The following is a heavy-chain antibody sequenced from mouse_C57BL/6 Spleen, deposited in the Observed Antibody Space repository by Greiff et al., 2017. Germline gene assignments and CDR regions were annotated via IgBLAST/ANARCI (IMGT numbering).Heavy chain of an antibody. D-gene: IGHD4-1*01. CDR1: GYAFSSYW. Sequence: QVQLQQSGAELVRPGASVKISCKASGYAFSSYWMNWVKQRPGKGLEWIGQIDPGDGDTNYNGKFKGKDTLTADKSSSTAYRQISDVTSEDSAVYFCANGLGRYFDYWGQGTTLTVSA. CDR3: ANGLGRYFDY. CDR2: IDPGDGDT. J-gene: IGHJ2*01. V-gene: IGHV1-80*01.